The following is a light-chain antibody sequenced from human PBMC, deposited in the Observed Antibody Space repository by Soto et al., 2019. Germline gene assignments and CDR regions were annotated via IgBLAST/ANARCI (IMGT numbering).Light chain of an antibody. V-gene: IGLV1-40*01. CDR2: GHN. J-gene: IGLJ2*01. CDR3: AAWDDSLNVLV. CDR1: YSNIGAGYE. Sequence: QSVLTQPPSVSGAPGQRVTISCTGSYSNIGAGYEVHWYQQIPGTAPKLLISGHNNRPSGVPDRFFGSKSGTSASLTIIGLQAEDEADYYCAAWDDSLNVLVFGGGTKLTVL.